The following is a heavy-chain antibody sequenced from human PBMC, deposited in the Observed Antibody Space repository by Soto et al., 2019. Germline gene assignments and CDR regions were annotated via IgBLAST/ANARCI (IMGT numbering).Heavy chain of an antibody. CDR2: IYYSGST. J-gene: IGHJ6*02. CDR1: GGSISSYY. Sequence: RSLTCTVSGGSISSYYWSWIRQPPGKGLEWIGYIYYSGSTNYNPSLTSRVTISVDTSKNQFSLKLSSVTAADTAVYYCARASIQKSTGGYYYYGMDVWGQGTTVTVSS. CDR3: ARASIQKSTGGYYYYGMDV. V-gene: IGHV4-59*01. D-gene: IGHD1-26*01.